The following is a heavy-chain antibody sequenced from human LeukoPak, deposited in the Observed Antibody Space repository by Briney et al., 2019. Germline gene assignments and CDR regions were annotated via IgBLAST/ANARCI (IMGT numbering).Heavy chain of an antibody. CDR2: IYYSGST. Sequence: SETLSLTCTVSGGSVSSGSYYWSWIRQPPGKGLEWIGYIYYSGSTNYNPSLKSRVTISVDTSKNQFSLKLSSVTAADTAVYYCARVGLGVWFDPWGQGTLVTVSS. CDR1: GGSVSSGSYY. CDR3: ARVGLGVWFDP. D-gene: IGHD2-8*01. V-gene: IGHV4-61*01. J-gene: IGHJ5*02.